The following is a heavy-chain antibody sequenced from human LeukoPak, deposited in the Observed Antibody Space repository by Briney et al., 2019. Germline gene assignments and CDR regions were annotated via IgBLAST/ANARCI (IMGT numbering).Heavy chain of an antibody. D-gene: IGHD2/OR15-2a*01. CDR3: ARVSFCPRCHFDY. V-gene: IGHV3-74*03. J-gene: IGHJ4*02. CDR1: GFSFSSYW. CDR2: ISPDGSSA. Sequence: GGSLRLSCAASGFSFSSYWMHWVRQAPGKGLVWVARISPDGSSALSADSVRGRFTTSRDNADNTLYLQLNSLRAEDTAVYYCARVSFCPRCHFDYWGQGTLVTVSS.